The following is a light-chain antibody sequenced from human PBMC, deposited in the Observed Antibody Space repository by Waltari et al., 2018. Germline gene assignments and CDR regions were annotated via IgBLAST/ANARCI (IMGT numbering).Light chain of an antibody. CDR2: EAS. V-gene: IGKV3-11*01. CDR3: QQRSDWLLT. CDR1: QCVSSY. J-gene: IGKJ4*01. Sequence: EIVLTQSPATLSLSPGERAPLSCRASQCVSSYLAWYQQKSGQAPRLPIYEASNRATGIPARFSGGGSGTDFTLTISSLEPEDFAVYYCQQRSDWLLTFGGGTKVEIK.